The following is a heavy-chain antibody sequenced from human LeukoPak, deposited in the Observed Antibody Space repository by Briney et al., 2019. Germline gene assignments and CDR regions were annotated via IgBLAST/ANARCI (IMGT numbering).Heavy chain of an antibody. J-gene: IGHJ3*02. V-gene: IGHV3-74*01. Sequence: PGGSLRLSCAASGFTLSSYWMHWVRQAPGKGLVWVSRINSDGSNTNYADSVQGRFTISRDNAKNTLYQQMNSLRAEDTAVYYCAPSPANTFDIWGQGTMVTVSS. CDR2: INSDGSNT. D-gene: IGHD2-2*01. CDR3: APSPANTFDI. CDR1: GFTLSSYW.